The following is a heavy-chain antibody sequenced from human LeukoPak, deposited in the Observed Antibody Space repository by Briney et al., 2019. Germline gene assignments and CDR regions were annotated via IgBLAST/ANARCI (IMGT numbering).Heavy chain of an antibody. Sequence: ASVKVSCKASGYTFTSNAINWVRQAPGQGLEWMGWISPYNGNTNYAQKLQGRVTMTTDTSTSTAYMELSSLRSEDTAVYYCASGYCSGGSCYSADYWGQGTLVTVSS. CDR3: ASGYCSGGSCYSADY. CDR2: ISPYNGNT. CDR1: GYTFTSNA. J-gene: IGHJ4*02. D-gene: IGHD2-15*01. V-gene: IGHV1-18*01.